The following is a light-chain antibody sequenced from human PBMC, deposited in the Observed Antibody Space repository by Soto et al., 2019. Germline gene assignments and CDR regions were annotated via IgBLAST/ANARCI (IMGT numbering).Light chain of an antibody. CDR2: AAS. CDR3: QQYDNWPRT. CDR1: QSISSY. J-gene: IGKJ1*01. V-gene: IGKV1-39*01. Sequence: DIQMTQSPSSLSASVGDRVTITCRASQSISSYLNWYQQKPGKAPKLLIYAASSLQSGVPSRFSGSGSGTDFTLTISSLQPEDFAFYYCQQYDNWPRTFGQGTKVDIK.